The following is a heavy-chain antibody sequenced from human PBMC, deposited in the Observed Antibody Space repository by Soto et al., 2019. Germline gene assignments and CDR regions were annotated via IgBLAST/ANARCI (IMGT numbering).Heavy chain of an antibody. J-gene: IGHJ5*02. V-gene: IGHV4-39*01. CDR3: ARQPTGYPNWFDA. Sequence: QVQLQESGPGLVNPSETLSLTCTVSGGSVTSSTSSWAWVRQPPGKGLHWIETIFYGHGTYYNPSLESRVTISLDTSKIQFSLELTSVTAADTAVYYCARQPTGYPNWFDAWGRGILVIVSS. CDR1: GGSVTSSTSS. CDR2: IFYGHGT. D-gene: IGHD3-9*01.